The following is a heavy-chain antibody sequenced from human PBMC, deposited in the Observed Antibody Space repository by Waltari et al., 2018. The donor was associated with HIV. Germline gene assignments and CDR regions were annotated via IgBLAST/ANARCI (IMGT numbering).Heavy chain of an antibody. V-gene: IGHV1-2*02. CDR2: IYPNNGDT. CDR1: GYTFTDYY. J-gene: IGHJ3*02. Sequence: QVQLVQSGAEVRKPGASVKVSCKTSGYTFTDYYIHWGRQAPGQGPEWMGWIYPNNGDTHVAEKFQGRVTLTRDTSIRTAYVEVSNLRSDDTAVYYCARQMTFYDALDIWGQGTMVSVSS. CDR3: ARQMTFYDALDI.